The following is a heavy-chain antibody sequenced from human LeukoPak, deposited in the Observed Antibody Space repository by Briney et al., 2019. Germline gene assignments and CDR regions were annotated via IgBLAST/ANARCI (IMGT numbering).Heavy chain of an antibody. CDR3: ARAVDTAMVYYFDY. V-gene: IGHV4-39*01. CDR1: GGSISSSSYY. J-gene: IGHJ4*02. CDR2: IYYSGST. Sequence: SETLSLTCTVSGGSISSSSYYWGWIRQPPGKGLEWIGSIYYSGSTYYNPSLKSRVTISVDTSKNQFSLKLSSVTAADTAVYYCARAVDTAMVYYFDYWGQGTLVTVSS. D-gene: IGHD5-18*01.